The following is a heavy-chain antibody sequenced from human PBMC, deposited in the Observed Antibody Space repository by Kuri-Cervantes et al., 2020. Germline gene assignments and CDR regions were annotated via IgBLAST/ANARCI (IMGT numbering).Heavy chain of an antibody. D-gene: IGHD1-26*01. CDR1: GGSFSGYY. V-gene: IGHV4-34*01. Sequence: GSLRLSCAVYGGSFSGYYWSWIRQPPGKGLEWIGEINHSGSTSYNPSLKSRVTISVDTSKNQFSLKLSSVTAADTAVYYCARPANSGSYYYWGQGTLVTVSS. J-gene: IGHJ4*02. CDR3: ARPANSGSYYY. CDR2: INHSGST.